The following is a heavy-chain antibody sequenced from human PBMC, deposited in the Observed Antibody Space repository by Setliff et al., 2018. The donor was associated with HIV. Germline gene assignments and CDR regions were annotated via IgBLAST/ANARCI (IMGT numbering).Heavy chain of an antibody. Sequence: PGGSLRLSCTASGFTFGDYAMSWVRQAPGKGLEWVGFIRSKAYGGTTEYAASVKGRFTISRDDSKIIAYLQMNSLKTEDTAVYYCTREIIAVAGIGYYYYYMDVWGKGTTVTVSS. CDR3: TREIIAVAGIGYYYYYMDV. CDR2: IRSKAYGGTT. CDR1: GFTFGDYA. J-gene: IGHJ6*03. D-gene: IGHD6-19*01. V-gene: IGHV3-49*04.